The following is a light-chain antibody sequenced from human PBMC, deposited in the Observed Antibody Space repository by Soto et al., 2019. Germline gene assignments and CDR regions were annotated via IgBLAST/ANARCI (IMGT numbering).Light chain of an antibody. CDR2: AAS. Sequence: IQMTQSPSTLSASLGDRVTITCRASQSISSWLAWYQQKPGKAPKLLIYAASSLQSGVPSRFSGSGSGTDFTLTISGLEPEDFAVYYCQQRSVWPITFGQGRLLEI. CDR3: QQRSVWPIT. V-gene: IGKV1-5*01. J-gene: IGKJ5*01. CDR1: QSISSW.